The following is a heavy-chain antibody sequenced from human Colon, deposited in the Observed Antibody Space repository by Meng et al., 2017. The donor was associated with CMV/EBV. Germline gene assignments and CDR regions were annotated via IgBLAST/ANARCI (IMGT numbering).Heavy chain of an antibody. CDR2: IYWNDDK. V-gene: IGHV2-5*01. CDR3: AHNTIAPRTYYYYGMDV. D-gene: IGHD6-6*01. Sequence: SGPTLVNPTQTLTLTCTFSGFSLSTSGVSVGWIRQPPGKALEWLALIYWNDDKRYSPSLKSRLTITKDTSENQVVLTMTNMDPVDTATYYCAHNTIAPRTYYYYGMDVWGQGTTVTVSS. CDR1: GFSLSTSGVS. J-gene: IGHJ6*02.